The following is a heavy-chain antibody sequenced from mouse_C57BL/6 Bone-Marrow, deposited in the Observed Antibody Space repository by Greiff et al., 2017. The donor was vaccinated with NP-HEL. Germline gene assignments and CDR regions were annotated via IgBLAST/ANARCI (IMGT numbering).Heavy chain of an antibody. V-gene: IGHV1-42*01. Sequence: EVKLQESGPELVKPGASVKISCKASGYSFTGYYMNWVKQSPEKSLEWIGEINPSTGGTTYNQKFKAKATLTVDKSSSTAYMQLKSLTSEDSAVYYCARGNGVDSSGPWFAYWGQGTLVTVSA. J-gene: IGHJ3*01. CDR3: ARGNGVDSSGPWFAY. CDR2: INPSTGGT. D-gene: IGHD3-2*02. CDR1: GYSFTGYY.